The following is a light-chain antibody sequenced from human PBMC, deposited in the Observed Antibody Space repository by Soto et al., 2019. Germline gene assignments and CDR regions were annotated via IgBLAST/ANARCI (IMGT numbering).Light chain of an antibody. V-gene: IGKV1-5*01. CDR2: DAS. CDR3: QQYNHYPYT. CDR1: QSISSW. J-gene: IGKJ2*01. Sequence: DIQMTQSPSTLSASVGDRVTITCRASQSISSWLAWYQQKPGKAPNVLIYDASSLESGVPSRFSGSGSGTEFSLTISSLQPGDFATYYCQQYNHYPYTFGQGTKLEIK.